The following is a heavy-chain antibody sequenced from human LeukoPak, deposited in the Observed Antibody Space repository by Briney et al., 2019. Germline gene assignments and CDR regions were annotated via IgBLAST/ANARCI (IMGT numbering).Heavy chain of an antibody. D-gene: IGHD3-10*01. CDR1: GFTVSSNY. CDR2: IYSGGST. Sequence: SGGSLRLSCAASGFTVSSNYMSWVRQAPGKGLEWVSVIYSGGSTYYADSVKGRFTISRDNSKNTLYLQMNSLRAEDTAVYYCAKDLELWKLWFGELPGDYWGQGTLVTVSS. V-gene: IGHV3-53*05. J-gene: IGHJ4*02. CDR3: AKDLELWKLWFGELPGDY.